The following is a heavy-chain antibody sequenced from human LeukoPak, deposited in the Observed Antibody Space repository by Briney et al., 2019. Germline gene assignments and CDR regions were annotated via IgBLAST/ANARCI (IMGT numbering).Heavy chain of an antibody. D-gene: IGHD6-13*01. J-gene: IGHJ3*02. CDR2: ISAYNGNT. V-gene: IGHV1-18*01. Sequence: GASVKVSCKASGYTFTSYGISWVRQAPGQGLEWMGWISAYNGNTNYAQKLQGRVTMTTDTSTSTAYMKLRSLRSDDTAVYYCARDAAAAGHDAFDIWGQGTMVTVSS. CDR1: GYTFTSYG. CDR3: ARDAAAAGHDAFDI.